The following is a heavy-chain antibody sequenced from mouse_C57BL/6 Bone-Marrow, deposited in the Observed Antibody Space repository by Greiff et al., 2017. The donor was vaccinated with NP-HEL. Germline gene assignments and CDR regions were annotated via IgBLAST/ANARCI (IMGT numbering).Heavy chain of an antibody. Sequence: QVQLQQPGAELVKPGASVKLSCKASGYTFTSYWMHWVKQRPGQGLEWIGMIHPNSGSTNYNEKFKSKATLTVDKSSSTAYMQLSSLTSEDSAVYDCARSGGNYVGWYFDVGGTGTTVTVSS. V-gene: IGHV1-64*01. J-gene: IGHJ1*03. CDR3: ARSGGNYVGWYFDV. D-gene: IGHD2-1*01. CDR1: GYTFTSYW. CDR2: IHPNSGST.